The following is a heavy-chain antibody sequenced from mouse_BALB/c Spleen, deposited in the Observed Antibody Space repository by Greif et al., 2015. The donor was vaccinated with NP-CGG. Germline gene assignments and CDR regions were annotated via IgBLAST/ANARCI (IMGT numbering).Heavy chain of an antibody. CDR3: ARDNYGSSYYFDY. V-gene: IGHV5-6-3*01. D-gene: IGHD1-1*01. Sequence: EVMLVESGGGLVQPGGSLKLSCAASGFTFSSYGMSWVRQTPDKRLELVATINSNGGSTYYPDSVKGRFTISRDNAKSTLYLQMSSLKSEDTAMYYCARDNYGSSYYFDYWGQGTTLTVSS. CDR1: GFTFSSYG. J-gene: IGHJ2*01. CDR2: INSNGGST.